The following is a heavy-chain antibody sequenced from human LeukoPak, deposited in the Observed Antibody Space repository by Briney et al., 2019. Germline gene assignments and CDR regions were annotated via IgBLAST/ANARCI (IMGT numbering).Heavy chain of an antibody. Sequence: GGSLRLSCAASGFTFDDYGMSWVRQAPGKGLEWVCGINWNGGSTGYAASVKGRLTLSRDNAKNSLYLQMNSLRAADTALYHCAREQYGSGSYPDWGQGTLVTVSS. D-gene: IGHD3-10*01. CDR3: AREQYGSGSYPD. V-gene: IGHV3-20*01. CDR2: INWNGGST. CDR1: GFTFDDYG. J-gene: IGHJ4*02.